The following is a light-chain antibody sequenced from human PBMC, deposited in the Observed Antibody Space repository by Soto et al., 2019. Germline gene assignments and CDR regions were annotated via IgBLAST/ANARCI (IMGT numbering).Light chain of an antibody. J-gene: IGKJ1*01. CDR3: QQYGSSGT. V-gene: IGKV3-20*01. CDR1: QSVSNNY. Sequence: EIVLTQSPGTLSLSPGERATLSCRASQSVSNNYLAWYQQKPDQAPRLLIYGASNKATGNPDRFSGSGSGTDLTLTISTLEPEDFAVYYCQQYGSSGTFGQGTKVEIK. CDR2: GAS.